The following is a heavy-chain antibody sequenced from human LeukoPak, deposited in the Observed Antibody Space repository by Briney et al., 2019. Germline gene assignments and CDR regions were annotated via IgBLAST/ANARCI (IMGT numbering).Heavy chain of an antibody. CDR2: INHSGST. Sequence: SETLSLTCTVSGGSISSSSYYWGWIRQPPGKGLEWIGEINHSGSTNYHPSLKSRVTISVDTSKNHFSLNLRSVTAADTAVYYCARRSYNSPFSYWSQGTPVTVSS. D-gene: IGHD5-24*01. J-gene: IGHJ4*02. V-gene: IGHV4-39*02. CDR3: ARRSYNSPFSY. CDR1: GGSISSSSYY.